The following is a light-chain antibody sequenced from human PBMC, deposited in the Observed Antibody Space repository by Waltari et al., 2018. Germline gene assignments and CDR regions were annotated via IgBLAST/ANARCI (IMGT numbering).Light chain of an antibody. CDR1: HNVRNK. CDR3: QQYHEWPPLA. CDR2: GAS. V-gene: IGKV3-15*01. J-gene: IGKJ5*01. Sequence: EIVVTQSPATLSVSPGERDTLFCRASHNVRNKLAWYQQKLGQAPRLLIYGASIRTTDFPTRFSGSGSETEFALTITNVQPEDFAIYYCQQYHEWPPLAFGQGTRLEI.